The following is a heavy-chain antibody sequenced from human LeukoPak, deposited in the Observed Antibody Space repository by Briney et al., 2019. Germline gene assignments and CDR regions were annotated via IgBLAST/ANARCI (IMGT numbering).Heavy chain of an antibody. CDR1: GFTFSSYT. J-gene: IGHJ4*02. V-gene: IGHV3-21*01. CDR2: ISSGSSDI. D-gene: IGHD6-25*01. Sequence: GGSLRLSCAASGFTFSSYTMNWVRQAPGKGLEWVSSISSGSSDIYSADSVKGRFTISRDNSKNTLYLQMNNLRAEDTAVYYCARETRRQQRRIFDYWGQGTLVTVSS. CDR3: ARETRRQQRRIFDY.